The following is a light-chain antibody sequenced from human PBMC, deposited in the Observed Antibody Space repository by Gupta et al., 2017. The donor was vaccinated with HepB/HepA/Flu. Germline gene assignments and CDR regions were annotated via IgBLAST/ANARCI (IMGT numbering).Light chain of an antibody. Sequence: QSVLPQPPSVSGAPGQRVTISCTGRSSNIGAGYDVHWYQQLPGTAPKLLIYGNINRPSGVPDRFSGSKSGTSASLAITGLQAEDEADYYCQSYDSSLSGYVFGTGTKVTVL. J-gene: IGLJ1*01. V-gene: IGLV1-40*01. CDR2: GNI. CDR3: QSYDSSLSGYV. CDR1: SSNIGAGYD.